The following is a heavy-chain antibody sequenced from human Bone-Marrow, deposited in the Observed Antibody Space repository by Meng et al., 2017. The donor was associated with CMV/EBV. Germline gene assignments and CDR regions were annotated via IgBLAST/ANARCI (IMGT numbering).Heavy chain of an antibody. D-gene: IGHD3-3*01. CDR1: AGTFSSYA. J-gene: IGHJ4*02. Sequence: SAKISCKASAGTFSSYAISCVRQAPGQGLEWMGGIIPILGIANYAQKFQGRVTMTRDTSTSTLYMELGSLRSEDTAVYYCARSNYDFWSGYYPDHWGPGTLVTVSS. V-gene: IGHV1-69*10. CDR2: IIPILGIA. CDR3: ARSNYDFWSGYYPDH.